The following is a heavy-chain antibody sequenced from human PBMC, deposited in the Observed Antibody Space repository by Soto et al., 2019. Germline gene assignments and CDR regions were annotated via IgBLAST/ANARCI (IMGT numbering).Heavy chain of an antibody. Sequence: QVQLVQSGAEVKKPGASVKVSCKASGYTFTGYYMHWVRQAPGQGLEWMGWINPNSGGTNYAQKFQGWVTMTRDTSISTAYMELSRLRSDDTAVYYCARGIVVVSHYYYGMDVWGQGTTVTVSS. CDR2: INPNSGGT. V-gene: IGHV1-2*04. CDR1: GYTFTGYY. D-gene: IGHD2-2*01. J-gene: IGHJ6*02. CDR3: ARGIVVVSHYYYGMDV.